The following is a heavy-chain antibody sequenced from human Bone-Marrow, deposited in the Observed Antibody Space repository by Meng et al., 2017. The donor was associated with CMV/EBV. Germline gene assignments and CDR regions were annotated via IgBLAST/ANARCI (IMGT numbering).Heavy chain of an antibody. CDR2: ISAYNGNT. Sequence: AAVKVSCKASGYTFTSHGISWVRQAPGQGLEWMGWISAYNGNTNYAQKLQGRFTMTTDTSTSTAYMELRSLRSDDTAVYYCARVHSSDYYFDYWGQGTLVTVFS. V-gene: IGHV1-18*01. D-gene: IGHD6-19*01. CDR3: ARVHSSDYYFDY. J-gene: IGHJ4*02. CDR1: GYTFTSHG.